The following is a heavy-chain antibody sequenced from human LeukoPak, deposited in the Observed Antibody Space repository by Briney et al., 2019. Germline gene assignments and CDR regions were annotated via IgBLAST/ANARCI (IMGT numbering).Heavy chain of an antibody. D-gene: IGHD4-17*01. J-gene: IGHJ6*02. CDR2: ISSSGSTI. V-gene: IGHV3-11*01. CDR1: GFTFSDYY. Sequence: GGSLRLSCAASGFTFSDYYMSWVRQAPGKGLEWVSYISSSGSTIYYADSVKGRFTISRDNAKNTLYLQMNSLRAGDTAVYYCARDLGSDDDGDYGGASNSYGMDVWGQGTTVTVSS. CDR3: ARDLGSDDDGDYGGASNSYGMDV.